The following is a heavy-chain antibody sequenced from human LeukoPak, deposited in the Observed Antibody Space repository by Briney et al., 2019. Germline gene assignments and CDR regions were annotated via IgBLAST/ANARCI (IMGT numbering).Heavy chain of an antibody. Sequence: PGGSLRLSCAASGFTFSSYWMHWVRQVPGKGLVWVSRINTDGSSTRYADSVKGRFIISRDNAKNTLYLQMNSLRAEDTAVYYCARSTGGSYYHWGQGTLVTVSS. CDR2: INTDGSST. J-gene: IGHJ5*02. CDR1: GFTFSSYW. V-gene: IGHV3-74*01. D-gene: IGHD1-26*01. CDR3: ARSTGGSYYH.